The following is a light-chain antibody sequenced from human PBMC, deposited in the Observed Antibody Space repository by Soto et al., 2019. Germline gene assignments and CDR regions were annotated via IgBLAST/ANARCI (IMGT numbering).Light chain of an antibody. Sequence: QLVLTQSPSASASLGGSVKLTCTLSSGHSSYAIAWHQQQPEKGPRYLMKLSSDGSHSKGDGIPDRFSGSSSGAERYLTISSLQSEDEADYYCQTWDTGARVVFGGGTQLTVL. V-gene: IGLV4-69*01. CDR3: QTWDTGARVV. CDR2: LSSDGSH. J-gene: IGLJ2*01. CDR1: SGHSSYA.